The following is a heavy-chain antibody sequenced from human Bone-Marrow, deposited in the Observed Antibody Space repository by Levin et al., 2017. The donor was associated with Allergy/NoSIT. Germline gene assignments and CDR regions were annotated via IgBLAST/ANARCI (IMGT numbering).Heavy chain of an antibody. CDR1: GYTFTGYY. D-gene: IGHD5-24*01. V-gene: IGHV1-2*04. CDR3: ARGSAYNVFDY. J-gene: IGHJ4*02. Sequence: GESLKISCKASGYTFTGYYMHWVRQAPGQGLEWMGWINPNSGGTNYAQKFQGWVTMTRDTSISTAYMELSRLRSDDTAVYYCARGSAYNVFDYWGQGTLVTVSS. CDR2: INPNSGGT.